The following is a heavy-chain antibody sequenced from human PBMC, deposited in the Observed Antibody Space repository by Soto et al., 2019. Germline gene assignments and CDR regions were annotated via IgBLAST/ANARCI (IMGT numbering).Heavy chain of an antibody. V-gene: IGHV3-30*03. J-gene: IGHJ3*02. CDR1: GFTFSSYG. CDR2: ISYDGSNK. D-gene: IGHD1-26*01. CDR3: AHLGCSGGAFDI. Sequence: QVQLVESGGGVVQPGRSLRLSCAASGFTFSSYGMHWVRQAPGKGLEWVAIISYDGSNKYYADSVKGRFTISRDNYKNRVYLQMNSVRSEDGGVFYCAHLGCSGGAFDIWGQGTMVTVSS.